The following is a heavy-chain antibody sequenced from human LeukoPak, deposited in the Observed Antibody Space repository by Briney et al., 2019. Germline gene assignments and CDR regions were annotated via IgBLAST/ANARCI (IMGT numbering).Heavy chain of an antibody. D-gene: IGHD3-10*01. J-gene: IGHJ4*02. CDR1: GFTFSSYA. Sequence: HAGGSLRLSCAASGFTFSSYAMSLVRQAPGKGLEWVSVISGTDGSAYYADSVKGRFTISRDNSKNTLYLQMNSLRAEDTAVYYCAKVVASYYYGSGSYYNPPNYFDYWGQGTLVTVSS. V-gene: IGHV3-23*01. CDR3: AKVVASYYYGSGSYYNPPNYFDY. CDR2: ISGTDGSA.